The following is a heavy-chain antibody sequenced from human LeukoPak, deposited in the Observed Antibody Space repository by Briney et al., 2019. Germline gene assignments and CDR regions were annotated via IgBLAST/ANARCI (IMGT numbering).Heavy chain of an antibody. Sequence: GASVKVSCKASGYTFTSYDISWVRKAPGQGFEWMGWISAYKGNTKYAQRLQGRVTMTTDTSTSTAYMELRSLTTDDTAVYYCARDSVGDDGFDYWGQGTLVTVSS. CDR2: ISAYKGNT. V-gene: IGHV1-18*04. J-gene: IGHJ4*02. D-gene: IGHD4-17*01. CDR3: ARDSVGDDGFDY. CDR1: GYTFTSYD.